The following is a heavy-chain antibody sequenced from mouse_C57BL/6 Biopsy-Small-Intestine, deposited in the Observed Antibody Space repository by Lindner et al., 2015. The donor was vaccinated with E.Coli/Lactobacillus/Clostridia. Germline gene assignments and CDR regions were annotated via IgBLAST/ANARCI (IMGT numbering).Heavy chain of an antibody. CDR2: FIPTFGTA. D-gene: IGHD1-3*01. V-gene: IGHV1-81*01. CDR3: AGSLGNNYNWSANNGMDV. J-gene: IGHJ1*01. CDR1: GGAFDSYI. Sequence: SVKVSCKASGGAFDSYIISWVRQTPGQGLEWMGGFIPTFGTANYAQNFQGRVTITADRSTGTAYMEVSSLRREDTAVYYCAGSLGNNYNWSANNGMDVWGQGTTVTVSS.